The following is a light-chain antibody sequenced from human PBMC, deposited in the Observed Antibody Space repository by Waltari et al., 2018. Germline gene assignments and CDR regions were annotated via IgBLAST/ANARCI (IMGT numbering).Light chain of an antibody. V-gene: IGKV1-5*03. Sequence: DIQMTQSPSTLSASVGDNVTISCRARQNINIWAAWYQQKPGRAPNLLIYKASTLENGVSSRFSGTGSGTDFTLTISSLQPDDFATYYCQQYNIYWTFGQGTKVEIK. CDR1: QNINIW. CDR3: QQYNIYWT. CDR2: KAS. J-gene: IGKJ1*01.